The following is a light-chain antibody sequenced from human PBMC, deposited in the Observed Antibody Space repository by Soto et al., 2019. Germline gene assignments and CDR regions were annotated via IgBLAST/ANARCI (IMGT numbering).Light chain of an antibody. CDR3: AAWDDSLRAVV. J-gene: IGLJ2*01. Sequence: QLVLTQPPSASGTPGQRVTISCSGSDSNIGSTTVNWYQQLPGAAPKVLIYSNNQRHSGVPDRFSGSKSGTSASLAISGLQSEDEADYYCAAWDDSLRAVVFGGGTKLTVL. CDR1: DSNIGSTT. V-gene: IGLV1-44*01. CDR2: SNN.